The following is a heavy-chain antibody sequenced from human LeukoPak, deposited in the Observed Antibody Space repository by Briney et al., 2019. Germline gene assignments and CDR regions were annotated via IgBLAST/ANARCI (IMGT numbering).Heavy chain of an antibody. CDR3: ARGNSSSWPLDY. V-gene: IGHV4-61*02. D-gene: IGHD6-13*01. Sequence: SQTLSLTCTVSGGSISSGGYYWSWIRQPAGKGLEWIGRIYTSGSTNYNSSLKSRLTISVDTSKNQFSLKLSSVTAADTAVYYCARGNSSSWPLDYWGQGTLVTVSS. CDR2: IYTSGST. J-gene: IGHJ4*02. CDR1: GGSISSGGYY.